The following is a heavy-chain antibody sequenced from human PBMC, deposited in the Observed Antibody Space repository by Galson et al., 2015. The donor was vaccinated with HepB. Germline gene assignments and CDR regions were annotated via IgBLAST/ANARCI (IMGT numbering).Heavy chain of an antibody. CDR1: GFTFSSYW. D-gene: IGHD6-13*01. V-gene: IGHV3-7*03. Sequence: SLRLSCAASGFTFSSYWMSWVRQAPGKGLEWVANIKQDGSAKYYVDSVKGRFTISRDNAKNSLYLQMNSLRAEDTAVYYCARDRRQYSSNSYGMDVWGQGTTVTVSS. CDR2: IKQDGSAK. J-gene: IGHJ6*02. CDR3: ARDRRQYSSNSYGMDV.